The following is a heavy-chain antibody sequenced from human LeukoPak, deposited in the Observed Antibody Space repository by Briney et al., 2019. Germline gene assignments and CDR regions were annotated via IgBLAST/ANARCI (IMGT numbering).Heavy chain of an antibody. Sequence: NPSETLSLTCTVIGGSISSYYWSWIRQPPGKGLEWIGYIYSSGSTNYNPSLKSRVTISVDTSKNQFSLNVTSVTAADTAVYYCARVGPIGPWGQGTLVTVSS. CDR1: GGSISSYY. CDR2: IYSSGST. D-gene: IGHD3/OR15-3a*01. CDR3: ARVGPIGP. V-gene: IGHV4-59*01. J-gene: IGHJ4*02.